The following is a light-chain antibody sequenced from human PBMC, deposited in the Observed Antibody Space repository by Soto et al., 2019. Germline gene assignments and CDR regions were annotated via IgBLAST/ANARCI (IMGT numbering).Light chain of an antibody. V-gene: IGKV3-20*01. CDR2: GAS. CDR3: QHYGSSRT. Sequence: IVLTQSPGTLSLSPGEGATLSCRASQSVSSTYLAWYQQKPGQAPRLLIYGASSRATGIPDRFSGSGSGTDFTLTISRLEPEDFAVYYCQHYGSSRTFGQGTKVEIK. J-gene: IGKJ1*01. CDR1: QSVSSTY.